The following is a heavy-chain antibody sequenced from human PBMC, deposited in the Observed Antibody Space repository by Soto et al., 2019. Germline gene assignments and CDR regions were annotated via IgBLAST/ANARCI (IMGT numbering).Heavy chain of an antibody. V-gene: IGHV1-3*01. D-gene: IGHD3-10*01. CDR3: ARANYGSGSENYFDY. Sequence: ASVKVSCKASGYTFTSYAMHWVRQAPGQRLEWMGWINAGNGNTKYSQKFQGRVTITRDTSASTAYMELSSLRSEDTAVYCCARANYGSGSENYFDYWGQGTLVTSPQ. CDR1: GYTFTSYA. J-gene: IGHJ4*02. CDR2: INAGNGNT.